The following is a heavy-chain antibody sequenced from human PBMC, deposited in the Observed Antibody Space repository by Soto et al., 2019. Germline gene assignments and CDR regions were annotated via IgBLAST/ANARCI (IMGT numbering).Heavy chain of an antibody. CDR1: GGTFSSYT. J-gene: IGHJ6*02. D-gene: IGHD3-10*01. Sequence: QVQLVQSGAEVKKPGSSVKVSCKASGGTFSSYTISWVRQAPGQGLEWMGRIIPILGIANYAQKFQGRVTITADKSTSTAYMELSSLRSEDTAVYYCASLTSSGYYYGMDVWGQGTTVTVSS. CDR3: ASLTSSGYYYGMDV. CDR2: IIPILGIA. V-gene: IGHV1-69*02.